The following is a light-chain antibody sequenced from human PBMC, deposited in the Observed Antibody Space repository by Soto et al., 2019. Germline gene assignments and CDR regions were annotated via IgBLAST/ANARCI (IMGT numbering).Light chain of an antibody. CDR2: GAS. J-gene: IGKJ1*01. CDR1: QSVSSSY. CDR3: QQYGTTPPWT. Sequence: EIVLTQSPGTLSLSPGERVTLSCRASQSVSSSYLAWYEQKPGQAPRLLIYGASSRATGFPDRFSGSGSGTDFALTISRLEPEDCAVYYCQQYGTTPPWTFGQGTKVEIK. V-gene: IGKV3-20*01.